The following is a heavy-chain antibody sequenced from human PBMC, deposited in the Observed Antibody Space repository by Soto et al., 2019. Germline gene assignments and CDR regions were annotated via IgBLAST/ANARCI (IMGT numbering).Heavy chain of an antibody. D-gene: IGHD7-27*01. CDR1: GFTFSDYY. Sequence: EIQLVESGGGSVQPGGSLRLSCVASGFTFSDYYMDWVRQAPGKGLEWVARVQHRPKDFGTEYAASGTGRFIISRHASQKPPFLQMNTLKAGDTAIHYCVRNALGWVAPWGPGTLVSGSS. J-gene: IGHJ5*02. CDR2: VQHRPKDFGT. CDR3: VRNALGWVAP. V-gene: IGHV3-72*01.